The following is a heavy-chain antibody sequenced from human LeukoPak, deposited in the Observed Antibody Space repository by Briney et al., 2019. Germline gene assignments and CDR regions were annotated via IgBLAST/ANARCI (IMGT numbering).Heavy chain of an antibody. V-gene: IGHV4-4*07. CDR1: CDSISNCY. Sequence: DPSETLSLTCVVSCDSISNCYWNWIRQPAGKGLEWIGRISVSGSTNYSPSLKSRVTISIDTTKNHFSLRLNSVTAADTAVYYCTRGVWSTGLNYWGQGALATVSS. CDR3: TRGVWSTGLNY. J-gene: IGHJ4*02. CDR2: ISVSGST. D-gene: IGHD3-9*01.